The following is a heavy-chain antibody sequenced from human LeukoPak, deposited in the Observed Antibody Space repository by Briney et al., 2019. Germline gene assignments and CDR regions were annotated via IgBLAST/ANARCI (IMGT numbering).Heavy chain of an antibody. Sequence: PGGSLRLSCVASEFTFSGYSMNWVRQAPGRGLEWVSYIAWDTVTIYYADSVKGRFTISRDNAKNSLYLQMNSLRAEDTAVYYCGRERWGLGDYWGRGTLVTVSS. CDR3: GRERWGLGDY. J-gene: IGHJ4*02. CDR2: IAWDTVTI. D-gene: IGHD7-27*01. CDR1: EFTFSGYS. V-gene: IGHV3-48*01.